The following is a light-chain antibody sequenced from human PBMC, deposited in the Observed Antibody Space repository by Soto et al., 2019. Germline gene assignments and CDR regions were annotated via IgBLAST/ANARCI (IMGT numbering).Light chain of an antibody. V-gene: IGLV2-11*01. CDR3: CSYVGSYTSYV. CDR2: DVT. Sequence: QSALTQPRSVSGSPGQSVTISCTGTSSDVGGYNFVSWYQQHPGKAPKFMIYDVTKRPSGVPDRFSGSKSGSTASLTISGLQAEDEADYYCCSYVGSYTSYVFGTGTKVTVL. J-gene: IGLJ1*01. CDR1: SSDVGGYNF.